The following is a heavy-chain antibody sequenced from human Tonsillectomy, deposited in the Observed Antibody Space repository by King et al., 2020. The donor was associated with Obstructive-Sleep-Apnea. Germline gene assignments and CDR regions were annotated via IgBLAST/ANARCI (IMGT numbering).Heavy chain of an antibody. CDR2: IYTSGST. CDR1: GASVNSFY. V-gene: IGHV4-4*07. Sequence: QLQKSGPGLVEPSETLSLTCTVSGASVNSFYWSWIRQPAGEGLEWIGRIYTSGSTDYNPSLKSRVTMSVDTCKNQFSLKLTSVTAADTAVYYCARVGETIYYYYGMDVWGQGTTVTVSS. J-gene: IGHJ6*02. CDR3: ARVGETIYYYYGMDV. D-gene: IGHD1-7*01.